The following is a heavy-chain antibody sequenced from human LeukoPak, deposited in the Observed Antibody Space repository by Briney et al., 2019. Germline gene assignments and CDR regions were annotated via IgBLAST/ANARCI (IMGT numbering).Heavy chain of an antibody. CDR3: ASLFCTRTSCFFLDP. CDR2: IYYSGST. CDR1: GGSVSSGGYY. J-gene: IGHJ5*02. V-gene: IGHV4-61*08. D-gene: IGHD2-2*01. Sequence: SETLSLTCTVSGGSVSSGGYYWSWIRQPPGKGLEWFGYIYYSGSTNYNPSLKSRVTISLDTSRNQFSPKLSSVTAADTAVYYCASLFCTRTSCFFLDPWGQGTLVTVSS.